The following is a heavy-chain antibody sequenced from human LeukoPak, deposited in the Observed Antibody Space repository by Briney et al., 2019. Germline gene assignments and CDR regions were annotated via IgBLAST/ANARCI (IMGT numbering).Heavy chain of an antibody. D-gene: IGHD3-10*01. Sequence: SQTLSLTCTVSGGSIRSSSYYWGWIRQPPGKGLEWIGSIYYSGSTYYNPSLKSRVTISIDMSKSQFSLKLTSVTAADTAVYYCARGRPYYYGAFDIWGQGTMVTVSS. V-gene: IGHV4-39*01. CDR3: ARGRPYYYGAFDI. CDR2: IYYSGST. CDR1: GGSIRSSSYY. J-gene: IGHJ3*02.